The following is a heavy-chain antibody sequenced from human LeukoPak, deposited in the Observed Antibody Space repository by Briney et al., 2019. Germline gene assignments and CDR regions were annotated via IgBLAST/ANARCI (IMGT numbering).Heavy chain of an antibody. CDR1: GFTFSSYA. J-gene: IGHJ4*02. D-gene: IGHD6-19*01. CDR2: INSDGSST. CDR3: VRAPQLALFDY. V-gene: IGHV3-74*01. Sequence: PGGSLRLSCAASGFTFSSYAMSWVRQAPGKGLVWVSRINSDGSSTNYADSVKGRITISRDNAKNTLYLQMNSLRAEDTAVYYCVRAPQLALFDYWGQGTLVTVSS.